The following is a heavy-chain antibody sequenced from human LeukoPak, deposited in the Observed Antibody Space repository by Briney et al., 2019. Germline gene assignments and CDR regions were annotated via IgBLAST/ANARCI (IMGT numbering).Heavy chain of an antibody. D-gene: IGHD2-2*01. CDR3: AREVSEACSSTSCLYYFDY. CDR1: GFTFSSYS. Sequence: GGSLRLSCAASGFTFSSYSMNWVRQAPGKGLEWVSSISSSSSYIHYADSVKGRFTISRDNAKNSLYLQMNSLRAEDTAVYYCAREVSEACSSTSCLYYFDYWGQGTLVTVSS. J-gene: IGHJ4*02. V-gene: IGHV3-21*01. CDR2: ISSSSSYI.